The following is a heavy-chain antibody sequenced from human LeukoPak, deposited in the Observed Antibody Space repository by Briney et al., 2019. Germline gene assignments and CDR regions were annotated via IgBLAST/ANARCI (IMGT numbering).Heavy chain of an antibody. J-gene: IGHJ5*02. Sequence: PSETLSLTCTVSGYSISSGYYWGWIRQPPGKGLEWIGSIYHSGSTYYNPSLKSRVTISVDTSKNQFSLKLSSVTAADTAVYYCARDMRPRPGVTPKYNWFDPWGQGTLVTVSS. CDR1: GYSISSGYY. D-gene: IGHD4-23*01. CDR2: IYHSGST. CDR3: ARDMRPRPGVTPKYNWFDP. V-gene: IGHV4-38-2*02.